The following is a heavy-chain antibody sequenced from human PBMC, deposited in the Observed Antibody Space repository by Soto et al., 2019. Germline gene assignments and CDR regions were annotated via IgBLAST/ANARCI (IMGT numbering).Heavy chain of an antibody. V-gene: IGHV4-39*01. D-gene: IGHD3-22*01. CDR3: ARRDYYDSSGYFDY. CDR1: GGSISSSSYY. CDR2: IYYSGST. Sequence: QLQLQESGPGLVKPSETLSLTCTVSGGSISSSSYYWGWIRQPPGKGLEWIGSIYYSGSTYYNPSLKSRVTISVDTSKNQFSLKLSSVTAADTAVYYCARRDYYDSSGYFDYWGQGTLVTVSS. J-gene: IGHJ4*02.